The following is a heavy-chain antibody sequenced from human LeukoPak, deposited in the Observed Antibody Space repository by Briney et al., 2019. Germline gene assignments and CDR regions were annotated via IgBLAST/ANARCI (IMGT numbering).Heavy chain of an antibody. CDR2: MNPNSGNT. CDR3: AREYYYDSSGYLD. V-gene: IGHV1-8*01. Sequence: GASVKVSCKASGYTFTSYDINWVRQATGQGIEWMGWMNPNSGNTGYAQKFQGRVTMTRNNSIGTAYMELSSLRSEDTAVYYCAREYYYDSSGYLDWGQGTLVTVSS. D-gene: IGHD3-22*01. J-gene: IGHJ4*02. CDR1: GYTFTSYD.